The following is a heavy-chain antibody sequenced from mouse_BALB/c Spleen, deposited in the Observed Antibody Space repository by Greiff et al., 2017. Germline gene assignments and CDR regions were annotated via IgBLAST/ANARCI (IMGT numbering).Heavy chain of an antibody. D-gene: IGHD1-1*01. Sequence: QVQLQQSGAELVRPGVSVKISCKGSGYTFTDYAMHWVKQSHATSLEWIGVISTYYGDASYNQKFKGKATMTVDKSSSTAYMELARLTSEDSAIYYCARSHYYGSSYWYFDVWGAGTAVTVSS. J-gene: IGHJ1*01. CDR1: GYTFTDYA. CDR2: ISTYYGDA. V-gene: IGHV1S137*01. CDR3: ARSHYYGSSYWYFDV.